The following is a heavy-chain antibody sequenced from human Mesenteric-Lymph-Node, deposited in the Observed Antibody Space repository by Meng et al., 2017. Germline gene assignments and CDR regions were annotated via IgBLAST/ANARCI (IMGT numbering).Heavy chain of an antibody. D-gene: IGHD2-15*01. CDR3: ASKVVVAATHAFDI. CDR1: GFTFDDYG. V-gene: IGHV3-20*04. Sequence: GESLKISCAASGFTFDDYGMSWVRQAPGKGLEWVSGINWNGGSTGYADSVKGRFTISRDNAKNSLYLQMNSLRAEDTALYYCASKVVVAATHAFDIWGQGKMVTVSS. J-gene: IGHJ3*02. CDR2: INWNGGST.